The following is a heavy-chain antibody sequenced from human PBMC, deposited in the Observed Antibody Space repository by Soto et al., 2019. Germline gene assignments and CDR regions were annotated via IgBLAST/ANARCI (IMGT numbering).Heavy chain of an antibody. Sequence: SETLSLTCAVYGGSVSCYFWSWIRQPPGKGLEWIGEINHSGTTSYSPSLDSRVTTSVDTSKNQFSLRLSSVTAADTAIYYCARRYCSDSYCSYFDYWGRGTLVTVSS. CDR1: GGSVSCYF. V-gene: IGHV4-34*01. CDR2: INHSGTT. CDR3: ARRYCSDSYCSYFDY. J-gene: IGHJ4*02. D-gene: IGHD2-15*01.